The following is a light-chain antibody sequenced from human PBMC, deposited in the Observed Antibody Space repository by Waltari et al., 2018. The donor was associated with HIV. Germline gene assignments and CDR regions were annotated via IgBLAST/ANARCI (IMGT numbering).Light chain of an antibody. CDR1: GGINVGTYR. Sequence: QAVLTQPASLSASPGASASLTCTLRGGINVGTYRIYWYQQKPGSPPQYLLRYKSDSDKQPGSGVPSRFSGSKDASANAGILLISGLQSEDEADYYCMIWHSSAWVFGGGTKLTVL. V-gene: IGLV5-45*01. CDR2: YKSDSDK. J-gene: IGLJ3*02. CDR3: MIWHSSAWV.